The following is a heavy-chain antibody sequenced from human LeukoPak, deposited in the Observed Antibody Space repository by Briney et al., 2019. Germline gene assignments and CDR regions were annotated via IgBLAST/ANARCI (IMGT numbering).Heavy chain of an antibody. Sequence: PGGSLRLSCAASGFTFSSYAMHWVRQAPGKGLEYVSAISSNGGSTYYANSVKGRFTISRDNSKNTLYLQMGSLRAEDMAVYYCANVWGVVVAARFWGKGTTVSISS. CDR1: GFTFSSYA. CDR3: ANVWGVVVAARF. V-gene: IGHV3-64*01. CDR2: ISSNGGST. J-gene: IGHJ6*04. D-gene: IGHD2-15*01.